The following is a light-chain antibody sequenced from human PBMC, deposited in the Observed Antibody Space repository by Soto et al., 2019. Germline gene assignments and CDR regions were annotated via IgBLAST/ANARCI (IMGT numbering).Light chain of an antibody. V-gene: IGKV1-5*03. CDR2: KAS. CDR3: QQYYSYPT. J-gene: IGKJ4*01. Sequence: DIQMTQSPSTLSASVGDRVTITCRASQSISSWLAWYHQKPGKAPKLLIFKASTLESGVPSRFSGSGSGTEFTLTISSLQPDDFATYYCQQYYSYPTFGGRTKVEI. CDR1: QSISSW.